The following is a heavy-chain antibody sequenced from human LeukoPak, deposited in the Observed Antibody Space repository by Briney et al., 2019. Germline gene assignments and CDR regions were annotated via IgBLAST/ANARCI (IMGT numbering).Heavy chain of an antibody. J-gene: IGHJ6*02. V-gene: IGHV3-11*04. Sequence: GGSLRLSCAASGFTFSDCSMSWIRQAPGKGLEWVSYISSSGSTIYYADSVKGRFTISRDNAKNSLYLQMNSLRAEDTAVYYCARAAPLDLTPYYYYGMDVWGQGTTVTVSS. CDR1: GFTFSDCS. CDR3: ARAAPLDLTPYYYYGMDV. D-gene: IGHD3-3*01. CDR2: ISSSGSTI.